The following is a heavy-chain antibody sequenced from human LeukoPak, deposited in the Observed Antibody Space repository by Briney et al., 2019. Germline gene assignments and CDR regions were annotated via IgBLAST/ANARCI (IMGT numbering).Heavy chain of an antibody. CDR1: GFKFKTFW. CDR3: ARGHYGMDV. V-gene: IGHV3-7*04. Sequence: GGSLRLSCAVSGFKFKTFWMTWVRQAPGKGLEWVATIKQDGSEKYYVDSVKGRGTIARDNAKNSLYLQMSSLGAEDTAVYYCARGHYGMDVWGQGTTVIVSS. J-gene: IGHJ6*02. CDR2: IKQDGSEK.